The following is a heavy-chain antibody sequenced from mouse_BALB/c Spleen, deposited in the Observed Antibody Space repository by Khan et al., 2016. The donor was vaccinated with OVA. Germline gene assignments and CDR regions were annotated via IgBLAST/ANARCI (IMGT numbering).Heavy chain of an antibody. J-gene: IGHJ3*01. CDR2: ISYNGNT. V-gene: IGHV3-6*02. CDR3: LRSLYGYDPAWFTY. Sequence: VQLKQSGPDLVKPSPSLSLSCSVTGYTITSGYYCNWNRRFPGNKLEWMGYISYNGNTNYNPTLRNRISVTRDTSKNQSFLKLNSVTTEDTVTYYCLRSLYGYDPAWFTYWGQGTMVTVSA. D-gene: IGHD2-14*01. CDR1: GYTITSGYY.